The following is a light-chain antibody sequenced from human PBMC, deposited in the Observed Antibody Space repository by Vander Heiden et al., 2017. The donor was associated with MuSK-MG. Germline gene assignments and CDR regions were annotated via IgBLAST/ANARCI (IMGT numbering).Light chain of an antibody. CDR3: QQCVNTPLT. V-gene: IGKV1-39*01. J-gene: IGKJ4*02. CDR1: QDISSY. Sequence: DIQMTQSPSSLSASVGDRVTITCQASQDISSYLNWYQQKPGKAPKLLIYAASSLPSGVPPRFSGSGSGTDFTLTISSLQPEDIATYYCQQCVNTPLTFGEGTKVEIK. CDR2: AAS.